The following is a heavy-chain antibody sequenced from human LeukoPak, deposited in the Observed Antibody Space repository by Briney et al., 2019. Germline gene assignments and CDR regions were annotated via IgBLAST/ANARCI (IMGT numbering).Heavy chain of an antibody. CDR1: GFTVSSNY. J-gene: IGHJ4*02. V-gene: IGHV3-53*01. CDR2: IYSGGST. D-gene: IGHD3-10*01. Sequence: GGSLRLSCAASGFTVSSNYMYWIRQAPGKGLEWVSVIYSGGSTYYADSVKGRFTISRDNSKNTLYLQMNSLRAEDTAVFYCARVTGSYSFDSWGQGTLVTVSS. CDR3: ARVTGSYSFDS.